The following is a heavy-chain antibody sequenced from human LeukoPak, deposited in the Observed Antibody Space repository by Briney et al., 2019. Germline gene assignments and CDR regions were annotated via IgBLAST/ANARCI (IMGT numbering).Heavy chain of an antibody. D-gene: IGHD4-23*01. Sequence: GGSLRLSCAASGFTFSSYSMNWVRQAPGKGLEWVSSISSSSSYIYYADSVEGRFTISRDNAKNSLYLQMNSLRAEDTAVYYCARDSGGKGYDAFDIWGQGTMVTVSS. V-gene: IGHV3-21*01. CDR1: GFTFSSYS. J-gene: IGHJ3*02. CDR2: ISSSSSYI. CDR3: ARDSGGKGYDAFDI.